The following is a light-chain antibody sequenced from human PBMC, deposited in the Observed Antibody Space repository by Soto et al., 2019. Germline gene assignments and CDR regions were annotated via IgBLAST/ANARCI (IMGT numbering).Light chain of an antibody. V-gene: IGKV3-20*01. CDR1: QSIRNNY. J-gene: IGKJ2*01. Sequence: EIMLTQSPGTLSLSPGERATLSCRASQSIRNNYLAWYQQKPGQAPRLLIYGASSRATGIPDRFSGSGSGTDFTLIISRLEPEDFAVYYCQQYGGSPRTFGQGTKLEIK. CDR2: GAS. CDR3: QQYGGSPRT.